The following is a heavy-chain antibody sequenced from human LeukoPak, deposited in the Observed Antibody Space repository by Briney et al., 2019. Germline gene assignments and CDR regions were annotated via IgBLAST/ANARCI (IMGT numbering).Heavy chain of an antibody. CDR3: ARGLRFGVVIPYNWFDP. CDR2: IFHSGST. CDR1: GGAISSSNW. J-gene: IGHJ5*02. Sequence: KTSETLSLTCAVSGGAISSSNWWSWVRQPPVKGLEWIGEIFHSGSTNYNASLKSRVTISVDTSKNQFSLKLSSVTAADTAVYYCARGLRFGVVIPYNWFDPWGQGTLVTVSS. D-gene: IGHD3-3*01. V-gene: IGHV4-4*02.